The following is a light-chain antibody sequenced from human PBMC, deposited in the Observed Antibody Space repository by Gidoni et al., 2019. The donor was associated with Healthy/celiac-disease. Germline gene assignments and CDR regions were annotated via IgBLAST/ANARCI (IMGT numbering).Light chain of an antibody. J-gene: IGKJ2*01. CDR1: QSISSY. Sequence: DIQMTQSPSSLSASVGDRVTITCRASQSISSYLNLYQQKPGKAPHLLIYAASSLQSGVPSRFSGSGSGTDFTLTISSLQPEDFATYYCQQSYSTPYTFGQGTKLEIK. V-gene: IGKV1-39*01. CDR3: QQSYSTPYT. CDR2: AAS.